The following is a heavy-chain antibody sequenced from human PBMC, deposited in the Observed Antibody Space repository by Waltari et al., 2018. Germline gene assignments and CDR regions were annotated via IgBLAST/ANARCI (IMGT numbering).Heavy chain of an antibody. CDR1: GYTFTDYY. CDR3: ATLCSSTSCYRFDP. D-gene: IGHD2-2*01. Sequence: EVQLVQSGAEVKKPGATVKISCKVSGYTFTDYYMHWVQQAPGKGLEWMGLVDPEDGETMCAEKFQGRVTITADTSTDTAYMELSSLRSEATAVYYCATLCSSTSCYRFDPWGQGTLVTVSS. J-gene: IGHJ5*02. CDR2: VDPEDGET. V-gene: IGHV1-69-2*01.